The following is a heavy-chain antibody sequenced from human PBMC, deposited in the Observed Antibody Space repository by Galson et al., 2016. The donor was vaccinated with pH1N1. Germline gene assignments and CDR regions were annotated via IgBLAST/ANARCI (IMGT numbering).Heavy chain of an antibody. D-gene: IGHD2-15*01. V-gene: IGHV1-8*01. CDR3: ARGGYCSGGSCYDVFDY. J-gene: IGHJ4*02. CDR1: GYTFTDYD. CDR2: MNPNNDNT. Sequence: SVKVSCKASGYTFTDYDINWVRQGTGQGLEWMGWMNPNNDNTGYAQKFQGRVTMTRNPSISTAYMELSSLRSEDTAVYYCARGGYCSGGSCYDVFDYWGQGTLVTVS.